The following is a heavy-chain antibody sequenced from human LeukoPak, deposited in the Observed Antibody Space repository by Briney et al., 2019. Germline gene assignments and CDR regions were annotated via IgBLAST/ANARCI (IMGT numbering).Heavy chain of an antibody. Sequence: GGSLRLSCAASGFTFSDHYMTWIRQAPGKGLEWLSYISTSGEIINYADSVKGRFTVSRDNAKNSLFLQMNGLRADDTAVYYCARTARLLDYWGQGTLVTVSS. CDR3: ARTARLLDY. CDR1: GFTFSDHY. J-gene: IGHJ4*02. CDR2: ISTSGEII. V-gene: IGHV3-11*01. D-gene: IGHD2-21*02.